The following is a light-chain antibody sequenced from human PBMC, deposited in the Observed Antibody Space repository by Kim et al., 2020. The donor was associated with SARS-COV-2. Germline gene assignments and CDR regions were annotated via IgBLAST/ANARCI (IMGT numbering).Light chain of an antibody. CDR3: QQYVSPPIT. Sequence: STGKRATISCRASQWVNSNYLAWFQQKPGQPPRLLIYGASSRATGIPDRFSGSGSATDFSLTISRLEPEDFAVYYCQQYVSPPITFGQGTRLEIK. CDR1: QWVNSNY. V-gene: IGKV3-20*01. J-gene: IGKJ5*01. CDR2: GAS.